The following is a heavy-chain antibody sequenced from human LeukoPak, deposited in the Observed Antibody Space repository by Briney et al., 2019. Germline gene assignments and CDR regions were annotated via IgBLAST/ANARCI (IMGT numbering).Heavy chain of an antibody. Sequence: GGSLRLSCAASGFTFSNVWMTWVRQAPGKGLEGVGHIKNKADGGTTDYAAPVKGRFTISRDDSKYTMYLQMNSLKTEDTAVYYCSTDVPFTAGGAIVYWGQGTLVTVSS. CDR3: STDVPFTAGGAIVY. D-gene: IGHD3-16*02. V-gene: IGHV3-15*01. CDR2: IKNKADGGTT. J-gene: IGHJ4*02. CDR1: GFTFSNVW.